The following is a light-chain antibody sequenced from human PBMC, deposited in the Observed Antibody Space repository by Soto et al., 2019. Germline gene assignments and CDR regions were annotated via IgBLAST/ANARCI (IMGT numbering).Light chain of an antibody. Sequence: ELVLTQSPGTLSLSPGESAALSCRASQPVSSNFLAWYQQKPGQAPRLLIYGASSRATGIPDRFSGSGSGTDFTLTISSLEPEDFAVYYCQQRSNWPLTFGQGTRLEI. V-gene: IGKV3D-20*02. CDR1: QPVSSNF. CDR2: GAS. CDR3: QQRSNWPLT. J-gene: IGKJ5*01.